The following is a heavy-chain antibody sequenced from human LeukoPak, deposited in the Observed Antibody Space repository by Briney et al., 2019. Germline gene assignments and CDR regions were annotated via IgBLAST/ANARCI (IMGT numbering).Heavy chain of an antibody. Sequence: GASVKVSCKASGYTFTSYDINWVRQATGQGLEWMGWMNPNSGNTGYAQKFQGRVTMTRNTSISTAYMELSSLRSDDTAVYYCAKKVRGPSHPLDFWGQGTLVTVSS. CDR1: GYTFTSYD. CDR2: MNPNSGNT. D-gene: IGHD5-12*01. J-gene: IGHJ4*02. CDR3: AKKVRGPSHPLDF. V-gene: IGHV1-8*01.